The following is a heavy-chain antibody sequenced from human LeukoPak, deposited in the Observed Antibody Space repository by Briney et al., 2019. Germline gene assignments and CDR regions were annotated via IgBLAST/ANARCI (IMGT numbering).Heavy chain of an antibody. CDR3: ARDSFSGSYYKYYYYYGMDV. D-gene: IGHD3-10*01. V-gene: IGHV3-33*08. J-gene: IGHJ6*02. CDR2: IWYDGSNK. Sequence: PGGSLRLSCAASGFTFSSYAMHWVPQAPGKGLEWVAVIWYDGSNKYYADSVKGRFTISRDNSKNTLYLQMNSLRAEDTAVYYCARDSFSGSYYKYYYYYGMDVWGQGTTVTVSS. CDR1: GFTFSSYA.